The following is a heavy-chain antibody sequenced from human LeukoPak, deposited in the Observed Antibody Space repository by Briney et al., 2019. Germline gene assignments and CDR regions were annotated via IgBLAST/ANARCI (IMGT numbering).Heavy chain of an antibody. CDR2: ISGGGSAI. CDR3: ARWERALDT. J-gene: IGHJ5*02. CDR1: GFSFSDYH. D-gene: IGHD1-26*01. V-gene: IGHV3-11*04. Sequence: PGGSLRLSCAAAGFSFSDYHMSWIRVAPGKGLECISYISGGGSAIYCADSVKGRFTISRDNAKNSLYLEMNSLTVEDTGVYYCARWERALDTWGQGTLVTVSS.